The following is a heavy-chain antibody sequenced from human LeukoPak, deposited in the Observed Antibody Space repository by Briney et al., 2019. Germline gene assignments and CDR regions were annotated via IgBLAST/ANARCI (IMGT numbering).Heavy chain of an antibody. CDR2: ISGSGGST. CDR3: AKSLELGYYDSSGYVFDY. CDR1: GFTFSSYA. D-gene: IGHD3-22*01. V-gene: IGHV3-23*01. Sequence: GGSLRLSXAASGFTFSSYAMSWVRQAPGKGLEWVSAISGSGGSTYYADSVKGRFTISRDNSKNTLYLQMNSLRAEDTAVYYCAKSLELGYYDSSGYVFDYWGQGSLVTVSS. J-gene: IGHJ4*02.